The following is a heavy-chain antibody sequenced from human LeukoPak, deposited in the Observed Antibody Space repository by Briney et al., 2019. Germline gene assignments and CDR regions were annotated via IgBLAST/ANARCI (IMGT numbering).Heavy chain of an antibody. J-gene: IGHJ6*02. CDR2: MNKNGSEK. CDR3: ARNNDMDV. D-gene: IGHD1/OR15-1a*01. Sequence: GGSLRLSCAASGFILSNHWMTWVRQAPGKGPEWVANMNKNGSEKYYVDSVKGRFTISRDTARNSLYLQMNNLRAEDTALYYCARNNDMDVWGQGTTVIVSS. V-gene: IGHV3-7*03. CDR1: GFILSNHW.